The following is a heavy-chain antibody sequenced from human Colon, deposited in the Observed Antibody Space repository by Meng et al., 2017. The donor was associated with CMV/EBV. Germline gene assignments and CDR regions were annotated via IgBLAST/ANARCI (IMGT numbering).Heavy chain of an antibody. V-gene: IGHV3-23*01. D-gene: IGHD2/OR15-2a*01. CDR2: ISGNGGST. Sequence: GESLKISCVASGFMFSDYWMHWVRQVPGKGLEWVAGISGNGGSTYYADSVKGRFTISRDNSKNTLSLEMNSLRVEDTALYYCAKRGTGASYFAMDVWGQGTTVTVSS. CDR1: GFMFSDYW. CDR3: AKRGTGASYFAMDV. J-gene: IGHJ6*02.